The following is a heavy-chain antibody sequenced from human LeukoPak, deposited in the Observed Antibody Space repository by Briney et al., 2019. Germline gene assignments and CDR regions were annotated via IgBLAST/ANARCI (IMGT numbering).Heavy chain of an antibody. Sequence: GASVKVSCKASGYTFTGYYMHWVRQAPGQGLEWMGWISAYNGNTNYAQKLQGRVTMTTDTSTSTAYMELRSLRSDDTAVYYCARDQAVAGIRALVYWGQGTLVTVSS. CDR3: ARDQAVAGIRALVY. V-gene: IGHV1-18*04. J-gene: IGHJ4*02. D-gene: IGHD6-19*01. CDR2: ISAYNGNT. CDR1: GYTFTGYY.